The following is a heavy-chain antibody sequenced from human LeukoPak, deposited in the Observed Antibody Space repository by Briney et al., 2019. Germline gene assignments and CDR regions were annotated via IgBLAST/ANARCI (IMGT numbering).Heavy chain of an antibody. CDR1: GFTVSSNY. V-gene: IGHV4-59*02. J-gene: IGHJ4*02. D-gene: IGHD6-13*01. CDR3: ARAPRKGIAKSYYFDY. CDR2: IYYSGST. Sequence: SGGSLRLSCAASGFTVSSNYMSWIRQPPGKGLEWIGYIYYSGSTNYNPSLKSRVTISVDTSKNQFSLKLSSVTAADTAVYYCARAPRKGIAKSYYFDYWGQGTLVTVSS.